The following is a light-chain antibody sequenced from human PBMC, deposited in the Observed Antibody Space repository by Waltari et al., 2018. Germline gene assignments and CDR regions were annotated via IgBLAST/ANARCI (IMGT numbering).Light chain of an antibody. CDR3: QQYGSSPPWT. CDR2: GAS. V-gene: IGKV3-20*01. Sequence: EIVLTQSLAPLSLSPGEGATLSCRASQSVSSSYLAWYQQKPGQAPRLLIYGASSRATGIPDRFSGSGSGTDFTLTISRLEPEDFAVYYCQQYGSSPPWTFGQGTKVEIK. J-gene: IGKJ1*01. CDR1: QSVSSSY.